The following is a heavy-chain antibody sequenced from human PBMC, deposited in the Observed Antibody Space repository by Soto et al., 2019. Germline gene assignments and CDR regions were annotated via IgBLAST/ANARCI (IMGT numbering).Heavy chain of an antibody. CDR3: ARESVDTAMADYYYYGMDV. CDR2: IYSGGST. D-gene: IGHD5-18*01. CDR1: GFTVSSNY. V-gene: IGHV3-66*01. J-gene: IGHJ6*02. Sequence: GGSLRLSCAASGFTVSSNYMSWVRQAPGKGLEWVSVIYSGGSTYYADSVKGRFTISRDNSKNTLYLQMNSLRAEDTAVYYCARESVDTAMADYYYYGMDVWGQGTTVTVSS.